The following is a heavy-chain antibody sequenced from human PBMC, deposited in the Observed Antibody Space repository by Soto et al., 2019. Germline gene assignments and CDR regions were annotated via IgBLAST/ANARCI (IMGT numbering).Heavy chain of an antibody. Sequence: EVQLAESGGGMVQPGGSLRLSCVASGFTLSSYDMHWVRQAPGKGLEYVSSISSNGGTTYYGYSVKGRFTISRDNSKNPLYLQMGSLSAEDVAVYYCVGRVAGNYDYWGQGTVVTVCS. D-gene: IGHD1-7*01. CDR2: ISSNGGTT. CDR1: GFTLSSYD. J-gene: IGHJ4*02. CDR3: VGRVAGNYDY. V-gene: IGHV3-64*01.